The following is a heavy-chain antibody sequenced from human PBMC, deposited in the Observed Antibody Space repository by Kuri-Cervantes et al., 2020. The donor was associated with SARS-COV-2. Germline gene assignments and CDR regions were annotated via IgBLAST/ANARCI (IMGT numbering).Heavy chain of an antibody. J-gene: IGHJ4*02. CDR1: GGSISSSSYY. D-gene: IGHD6-19*01. V-gene: IGHV4-39*01. CDR3: ARRGAVAGTVPFFDY. CDR2: IYYSGST. Sequence: SETLSLTCTVSGGSISSSSYYWGWIRQPPGKGLEWIGSIYYSGSTYYNPSLKSRVTISADTSKNQFSLKLSSVTAADTAVYYCARRGAVAGTVPFFDYWGQGTLVTVSS.